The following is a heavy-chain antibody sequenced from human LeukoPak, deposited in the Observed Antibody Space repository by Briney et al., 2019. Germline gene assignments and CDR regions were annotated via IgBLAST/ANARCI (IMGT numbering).Heavy chain of an antibody. CDR1: GFTFSDYE. CDR2: ISSDGSSI. J-gene: IGHJ4*02. D-gene: IGHD6-6*01. CDR3: ARETLAARMFDY. Sequence: GGSLRLSCAASGFTFSDYEINRVRQAPGKGLEWISYISSDGSSIFYEDSVKGRFTISRDNAKNSLYLQMKSLRAEDTAVYYCARETLAARMFDYWGQGALVTVSS. V-gene: IGHV3-48*03.